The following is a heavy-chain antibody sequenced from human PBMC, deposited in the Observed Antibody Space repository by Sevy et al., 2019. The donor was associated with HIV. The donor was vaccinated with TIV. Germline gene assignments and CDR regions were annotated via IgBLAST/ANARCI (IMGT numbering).Heavy chain of an antibody. Sequence: GGSLRLSCTASGFTFSTYAMYWVRQAPGKGLEWVAVISDDGNNKDYADSVKGRFTVSRDNSKNTLYLQMNSLRAEDTAVYYCARSGGSYDYGMDVWGQGTTVTVSS. V-gene: IGHV3-30*04. D-gene: IGHD1-26*01. CDR3: ARSGGSYDYGMDV. CDR2: ISDDGNNK. J-gene: IGHJ6*02. CDR1: GFTFSTYA.